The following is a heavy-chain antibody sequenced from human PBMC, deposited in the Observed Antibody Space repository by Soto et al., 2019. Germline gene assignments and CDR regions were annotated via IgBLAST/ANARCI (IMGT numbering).Heavy chain of an antibody. Sequence: SVKVSCKASGGTFSRYTISWVRQAPGQGLEWMGKIIPMPGIANYAQKFQGRVTITADTSASTAYMELSSLTSEDTAVYYCARERWGSGSRWFDPWGQGTLVTVSS. J-gene: IGHJ5*02. CDR2: IIPMPGIA. CDR3: ARERWGSGSRWFDP. D-gene: IGHD6-19*01. V-gene: IGHV1-69*04. CDR1: GGTFSRYT.